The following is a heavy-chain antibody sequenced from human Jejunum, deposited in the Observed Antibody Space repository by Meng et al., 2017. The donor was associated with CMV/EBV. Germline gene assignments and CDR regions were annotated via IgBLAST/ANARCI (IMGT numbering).Heavy chain of an antibody. CDR1: PFSSFE. J-gene: IGHJ4*02. CDR3: ATYNRYGYNAHFFDY. Sequence: PFSSFEMNWVRQSPGRGLEWLAYINPSGSVMEYADSVQGRFTISRDNAKNSVYVQMNNLRVEDTAVYYCATYNRYGYNAHFFDYWGQGTLVTVSS. V-gene: IGHV3-48*03. CDR2: INPSGSVM. D-gene: IGHD5-12*01.